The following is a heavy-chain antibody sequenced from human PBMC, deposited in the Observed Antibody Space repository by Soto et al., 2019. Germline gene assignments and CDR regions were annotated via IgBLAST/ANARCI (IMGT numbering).Heavy chain of an antibody. V-gene: IGHV4-4*07. CDR3: ARADYEILTGSYAMDV. J-gene: IGHJ6*02. Sequence: KASDSLSLTCTVSGDSLGNYYWFWIRQPVGKGLEWIGRVSSSGNTNANPTLNSRATMSIDTSKNQFSLRLRSVTAADTAVYYCARADYEILTGSYAMDVWGQGTTVTVSS. D-gene: IGHD3-9*01. CDR2: VSSSGNT. CDR1: GDSLGNYY.